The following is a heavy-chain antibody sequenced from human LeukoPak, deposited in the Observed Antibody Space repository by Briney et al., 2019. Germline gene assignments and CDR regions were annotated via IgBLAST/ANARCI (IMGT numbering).Heavy chain of an antibody. CDR1: GGSFSGYY. CDR2: INHSGST. J-gene: IGHJ5*02. Sequence: SETLSLTCAVYGGSFSGYYWSWIRQPPGKGLEWIGEINHSGSTNYNPSLKSRVTISVDTSKNQFSLKLSSVTAADTAVYYCARRGQYAILTGLWFDPWGQGTLVTVSS. CDR3: ARRGQYAILTGLWFDP. V-gene: IGHV4-34*01. D-gene: IGHD3-9*01.